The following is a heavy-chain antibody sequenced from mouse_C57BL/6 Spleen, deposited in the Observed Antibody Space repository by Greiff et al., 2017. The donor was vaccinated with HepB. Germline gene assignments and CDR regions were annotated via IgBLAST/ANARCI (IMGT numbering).Heavy chain of an antibody. J-gene: IGHJ2*01. V-gene: IGHV5-9-1*02. D-gene: IGHD1-1*01. CDR1: GFTFSSYA. CDR3: TRVLYGSSYRYYFDY. CDR2: ISSGGDYI. Sequence: EVKLVESGEGLVKPGGSLKLSCAASGFTFSSYAMSWVRQTPEKRLEWVAYISSGGDYIYYADTVKGRFTISRDNARNTLYLQMSSLKSEDTAMYYCTRVLYGSSYRYYFDYWGQGTTLTVSS.